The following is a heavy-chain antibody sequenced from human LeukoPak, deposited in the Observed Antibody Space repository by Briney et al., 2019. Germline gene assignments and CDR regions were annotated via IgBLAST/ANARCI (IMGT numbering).Heavy chain of an antibody. CDR2: IYYSGST. Sequence: ASETLSLTCTVSGGSISSGGYYWSWIRQHPGKGLEWIGYIYYSGSTYYNPSPKSRVTISVDTSKNQFSLKLSSVTAADTAVYYCARDKGPYNSSGPDYWGQGTLVTVSS. CDR3: ARDKGPYNSSGPDY. V-gene: IGHV4-31*03. CDR1: GGSISSGGYY. D-gene: IGHD3-22*01. J-gene: IGHJ4*02.